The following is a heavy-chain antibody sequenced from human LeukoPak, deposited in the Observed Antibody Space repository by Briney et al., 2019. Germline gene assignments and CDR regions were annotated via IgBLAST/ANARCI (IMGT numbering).Heavy chain of an antibody. Sequence: GGSLTLSCAASGFTISSNYMNWVRQAPGKGLEGVSVIYDGGSTDYSDSVKGRFTISRDNSKNMLYVQMNSLRAEDTAVYYCARGYSYGYIRYWGQGTLVTVSS. CDR3: ARGYSYGYIRY. CDR1: GFTISSNY. J-gene: IGHJ4*02. D-gene: IGHD5-18*01. CDR2: IYDGGST. V-gene: IGHV3-66*01.